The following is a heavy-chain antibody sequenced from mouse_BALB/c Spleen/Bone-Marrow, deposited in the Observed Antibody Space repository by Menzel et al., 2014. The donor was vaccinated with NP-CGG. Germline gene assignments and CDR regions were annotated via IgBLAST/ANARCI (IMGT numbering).Heavy chain of an antibody. V-gene: IGHV5-17*02. CDR1: GFTFSSFG. CDR2: INGGSNTI. Sequence: DVKLVESGGGLVQPGVSRKLSCAASGFTFSSFGMHWIRQAPEKRLEWVAYINGGSNTIYYADTVKGRFTISRDNPKNTLFLQMTSLRSEDTAMFFCARGTTALRYFDVWGAGTTVTVSS. D-gene: IGHD1-2*01. CDR3: ARGTTALRYFDV. J-gene: IGHJ1*01.